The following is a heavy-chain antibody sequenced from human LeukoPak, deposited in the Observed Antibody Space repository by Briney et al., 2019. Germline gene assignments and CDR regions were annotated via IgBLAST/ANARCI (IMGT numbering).Heavy chain of an antibody. J-gene: IGHJ4*02. CDR1: GGTFSSYA. CDR2: IIPILGIA. Sequence: ASVKVSCKASGGTFSSYAISWVRQAPGQGLEWMGRIIPILGIANYARKFQGRVTITADKSTSTAYMELSSLRSEDTAVYYCARIVQSGYSFDYWGQGTLVTVSS. D-gene: IGHD3-22*01. V-gene: IGHV1-69*04. CDR3: ARIVQSGYSFDY.